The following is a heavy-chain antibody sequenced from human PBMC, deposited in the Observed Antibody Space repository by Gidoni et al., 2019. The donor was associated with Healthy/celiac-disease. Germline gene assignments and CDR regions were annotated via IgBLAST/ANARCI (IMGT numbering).Heavy chain of an antibody. D-gene: IGHD1-26*01. CDR3: ARADTGGRGSYYSFDY. CDR2: ISYDGSNK. V-gene: IGHV3-30*01. Sequence: QVQLVESGGGVVQPGRSLRLSCAASGFTFSSYAMHGVRQAPGKGLEWVAVISYDGSNKYYADSVKGRFTISRDNSKNTLYLQMNSLRDEDTAVYYCARADTGGRGSYYSFDYWGQGTLVTVSS. CDR1: GFTFSSYA. J-gene: IGHJ4*02.